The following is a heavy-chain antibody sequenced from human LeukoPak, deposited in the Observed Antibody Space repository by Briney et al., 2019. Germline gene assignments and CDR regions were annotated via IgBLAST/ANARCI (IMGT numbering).Heavy chain of an antibody. CDR3: ARGLIVVANTGTFDF. J-gene: IGHJ3*01. V-gene: IGHV4-59*01. CDR2: IYHTGST. Sequence: SETLSLTCTVSGGSISSNYWNWIRQPPGKGLEWMGYIYHTGSTSYNPSLKNRVTISADTSKNQFSLKLTSVTAVDAAVYYCARGLIVVANTGTFDFWGQGTVVTVSS. D-gene: IGHD3-22*01. CDR1: GGSISSNY.